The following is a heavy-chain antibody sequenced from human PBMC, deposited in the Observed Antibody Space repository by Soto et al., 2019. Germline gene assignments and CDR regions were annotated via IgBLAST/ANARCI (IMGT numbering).Heavy chain of an antibody. Sequence: GGSLRLSCASSGFTFRSYAMTWVRQAPGKGLEWVSAISGSGGSTYYADSVKGRFTISRDNSKNTLYLQMNSLRAEDTAVYYCAKGTDTYSSSAGAYYFDYWGQGTLVTVSS. V-gene: IGHV3-23*01. J-gene: IGHJ4*02. CDR3: AKGTDTYSSSAGAYYFDY. CDR2: ISGSGGST. CDR1: GFTFRSYA. D-gene: IGHD6-6*01.